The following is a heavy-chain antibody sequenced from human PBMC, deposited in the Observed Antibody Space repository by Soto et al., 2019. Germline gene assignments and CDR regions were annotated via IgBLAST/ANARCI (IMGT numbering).Heavy chain of an antibody. CDR1: GGTFSSYA. V-gene: IGHV1-69*01. J-gene: IGHJ3*02. Sequence: PGASVKVSCKASGGTFSSYAISWVRQAPGQGLEWMGGIIPIFGTANYAQKFQGRVTITADESTSTAYMELSSLRSEDTAVYYCAREYGGNRPDGAFDIWGQGTMVTVSS. CDR2: IIPIFGTA. D-gene: IGHD2-15*01. CDR3: AREYGGNRPDGAFDI.